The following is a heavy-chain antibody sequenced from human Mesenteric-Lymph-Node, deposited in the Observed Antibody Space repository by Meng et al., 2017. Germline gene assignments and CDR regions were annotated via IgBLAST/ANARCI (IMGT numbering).Heavy chain of an antibody. CDR3: AKVADYDFWSGYLLYYYYGMDV. CDR1: GFTFSSYA. Sequence: GGSLKISCAASGFTFSSYAMSWVRQAPGKGLEWVSAISGSGGSTYYADSVKGRFTISRDNSKNTLYLQMNSLRAEDTAVYYCAKVADYDFWSGYLLYYYYGMDVWGQGTTVTVSS. J-gene: IGHJ6*02. CDR2: ISGSGGST. D-gene: IGHD3-3*01. V-gene: IGHV3-23*01.